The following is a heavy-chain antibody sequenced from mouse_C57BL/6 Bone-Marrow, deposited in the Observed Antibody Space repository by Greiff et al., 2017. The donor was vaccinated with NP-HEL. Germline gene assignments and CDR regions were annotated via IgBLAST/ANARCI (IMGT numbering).Heavy chain of an antibody. D-gene: IGHD2-3*01. J-gene: IGHJ3*01. CDR2: ISDGGSYT. CDR3: ARKSLLYDGSKGFAY. Sequence: DVKLVESGGGLVKPGGSLKLSCAASGFTFSSYAMSWVRQTPEKRLEWVATISDGGSYTYYPDNVKGRFTISRDNAKNNLYLQMSHLKSEDTAMYYCARKSLLYDGSKGFAYWGQGTLVTVSA. V-gene: IGHV5-4*03. CDR1: GFTFSSYA.